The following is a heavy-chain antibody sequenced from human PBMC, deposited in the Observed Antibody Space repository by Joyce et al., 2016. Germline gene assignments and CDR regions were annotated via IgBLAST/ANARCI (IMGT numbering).Heavy chain of an antibody. CDR3: ARAGYYHTSGYYYPNFDY. Sequence: QVQLQQSGPGLVKLSQTLSLTCAISGDSVSSNSAAWNWIRQSPSRGLEWLGRTYYMSKWYNYYAVAVKSRVTINPDTPNNQFSLQLNSVTPEDAAVYYCARAGYYHTSGYYYPNFDYWGPGTLVTVSS. CDR1: GDSVSSNSAA. D-gene: IGHD3-22*01. CDR2: TYYMSKWYN. J-gene: IGHJ4*02. V-gene: IGHV6-1*01.